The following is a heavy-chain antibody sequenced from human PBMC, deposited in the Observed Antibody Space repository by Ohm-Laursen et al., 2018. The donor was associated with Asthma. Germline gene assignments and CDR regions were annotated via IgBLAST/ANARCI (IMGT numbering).Heavy chain of an antibody. V-gene: IGHV3-11*04. CDR1: GFTFSDYY. CDR3: AVSSSSFYYYGMDV. CDR2: ISSSGSTI. D-gene: IGHD6-6*01. J-gene: IGHJ6*02. Sequence: GSLRLSCSASGFTFSDYYMSWIRQAPGKGLEWVSYISSSGSTIYYADSVKGRFTISRDNAKNSLYLQMNSLRAEDTAVYYCAVSSSSFYYYGMDVWGQGTTVTVSS.